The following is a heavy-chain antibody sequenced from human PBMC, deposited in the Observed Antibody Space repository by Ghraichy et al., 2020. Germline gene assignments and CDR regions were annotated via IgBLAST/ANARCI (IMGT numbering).Heavy chain of an antibody. CDR2: LHHSGST. Sequence: SETLSLTCNVSGGSVTNNWWNWIRQPPGKGLEWIGFLHHSGSTKYNPSLKSRVTMSIDTSRKQFSLKLTSVTAADTAVYYCARTVNVGLTVIWFDPWGQGTRVTVSP. CDR1: GGSVTNNW. CDR3: ARTVNVGLTVIWFDP. V-gene: IGHV4-59*02. J-gene: IGHJ5*02. D-gene: IGHD2-8*02.